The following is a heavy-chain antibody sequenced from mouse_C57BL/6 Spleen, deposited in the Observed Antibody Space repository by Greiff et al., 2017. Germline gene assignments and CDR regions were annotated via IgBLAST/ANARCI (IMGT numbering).Heavy chain of an antibody. CDR3: ARNDSGSSYVGYFDV. V-gene: IGHV1-69*01. D-gene: IGHD1-1*01. J-gene: IGHJ1*03. CDR2: IDPSDSYT. CDR1: GYTFTSYW. Sequence: VQLQQPGAELVMPGASVKLSCKASGYTFTSYWMHWVKQRPGQGLEWIGEIDPSDSYTNYNQKFKGKSTLTVDKSSSTAYIQLSSLTSEDSAVYYCARNDSGSSYVGYFDVWGTGTTVTVSS.